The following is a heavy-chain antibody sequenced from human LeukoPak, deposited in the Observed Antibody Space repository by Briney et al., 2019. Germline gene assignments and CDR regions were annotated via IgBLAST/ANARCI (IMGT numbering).Heavy chain of an antibody. Sequence: ASVKVSCKASGYTFTGYYMHWVRQAPGRGLEWMGWINPNSGGTNYAQKFQGRVTMTRDTSISTAYMELSRLRSDDTAVYYCARTSPQVLRFLEWLLQDFDYWGQGTLVTVSS. CDR2: INPNSGGT. J-gene: IGHJ4*02. CDR3: ARTSPQVLRFLEWLLQDFDY. CDR1: GYTFTGYY. D-gene: IGHD3-3*01. V-gene: IGHV1-2*02.